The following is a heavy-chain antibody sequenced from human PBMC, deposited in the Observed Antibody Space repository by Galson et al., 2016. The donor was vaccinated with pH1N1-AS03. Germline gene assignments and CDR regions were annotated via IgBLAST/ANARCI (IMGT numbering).Heavy chain of an antibody. D-gene: IGHD4-23*01. CDR2: IYSGGTT. CDR1: GFTVSSSH. J-gene: IGHJ4*02. V-gene: IGHV3-66*01. CDR3: VRDFRWGGNSGY. Sequence: SLRLSCAASGFTVSSSHMNWVRQAPEKGLEWVSIIYSGGTTYYADSVKGRFIVSRDNSKNTLYLQMNSLRAEDTAVYYCVRDFRWGGNSGYWGQGTLVTVSS.